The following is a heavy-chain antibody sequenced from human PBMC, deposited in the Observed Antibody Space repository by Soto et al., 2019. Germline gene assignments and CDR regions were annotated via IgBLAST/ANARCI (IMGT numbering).Heavy chain of an antibody. V-gene: IGHV4-59*02. J-gene: IGHJ4*02. D-gene: IGHD5-18*01. CDR3: ARAGSYGAIFDY. Sequence: SETLSLTCTVSGGSVSSYYWSWIRQPPGKGLEWIGYIYYSGSTNYNPSLKSRVTISVDTSKNQFSLKLSSVTAADTAVYYCARAGSYGAIFDYWGQGTLVTVSS. CDR2: IYYSGST. CDR1: GGSVSSYY.